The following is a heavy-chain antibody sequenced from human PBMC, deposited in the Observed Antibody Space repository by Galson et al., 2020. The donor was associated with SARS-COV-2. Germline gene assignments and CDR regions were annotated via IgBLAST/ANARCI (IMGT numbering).Heavy chain of an antibody. D-gene: IGHD2-2*01. CDR2: IIPIFGTA. Sequence: SVKVSCKASGGTFSSYAISWVRQAPGQGLEWMGGIIPIFGTANYAQKFQGRVTITADESTSTAYMELSSLRSEDTAVYYCARRYCSSTSCIGVPNWFDPWGQGTLVTVSS. CDR1: GGTFSSYA. V-gene: IGHV1-69*13. J-gene: IGHJ5*02. CDR3: ARRYCSSTSCIGVPNWFDP.